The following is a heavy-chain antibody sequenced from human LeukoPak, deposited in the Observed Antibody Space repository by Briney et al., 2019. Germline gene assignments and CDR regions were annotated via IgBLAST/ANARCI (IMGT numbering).Heavy chain of an antibody. CDR2: IYYSGST. J-gene: IGHJ5*02. CDR3: ARYGSGSYYPFDP. D-gene: IGHD3-10*01. V-gene: IGHV4-39*07. Sequence: PSETLSLTRTVSGGSISSSSYYWGWIRQPPGKGLEWIGSIYYSGSTYYNPSLKSRVTISVDTSKNQFSLKLSSVTAADTAVYYCARYGSGSYYPFDPWGQGTLVTVSS. CDR1: GGSISSSSYY.